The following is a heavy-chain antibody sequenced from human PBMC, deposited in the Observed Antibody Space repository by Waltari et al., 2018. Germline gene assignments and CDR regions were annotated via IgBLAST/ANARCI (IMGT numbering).Heavy chain of an antibody. Sequence: QVQLQQCGAGLLKPSETLSLTCAVYGGSFSGYYWSWIRQPPGKGLEWIGEINHSGSTNYNPSLKSRVTISVDTSKNQFSLKLSSVTAADTAVYYCARKGVGSGYSLDYWGQGTLVTVSS. CDR2: INHSGST. D-gene: IGHD3-3*01. V-gene: IGHV4-34*01. CDR3: ARKGVGSGYSLDY. CDR1: GGSFSGYY. J-gene: IGHJ4*02.